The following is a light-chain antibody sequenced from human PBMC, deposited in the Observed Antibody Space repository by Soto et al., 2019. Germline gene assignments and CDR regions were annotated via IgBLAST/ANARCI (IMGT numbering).Light chain of an antibody. CDR3: ATWDASLNAWV. Sequence: QSVLTQPPSASETPGQRVTISCSGSSSNIGRNTVTWIQQLPGTAPKLLIYNNNQRPSGVPDRFSGSKSATSASLAISGLHAEEEDDYYCATWDASLNAWVFGGGTKLTVL. J-gene: IGLJ3*02. V-gene: IGLV1-44*01. CDR1: SSNIGRNT. CDR2: NNN.